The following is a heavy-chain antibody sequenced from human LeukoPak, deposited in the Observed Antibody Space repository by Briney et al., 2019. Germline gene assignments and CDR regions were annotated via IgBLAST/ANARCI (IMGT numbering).Heavy chain of an antibody. V-gene: IGHV3-23*01. CDR2: ISGSGGST. CDR3: ARGVDYYENSGTIDY. D-gene: IGHD3-22*01. Sequence: GGSLRLSCAASGFTFSSYAMSWVRQAPGKGLEWVSAISGSGGSTYYADSVKGRFTISRDNSKNTLYLQMNSLRAEDTAVYYCARGVDYYENSGTIDYWGQGTLVTVSS. CDR1: GFTFSSYA. J-gene: IGHJ4*02.